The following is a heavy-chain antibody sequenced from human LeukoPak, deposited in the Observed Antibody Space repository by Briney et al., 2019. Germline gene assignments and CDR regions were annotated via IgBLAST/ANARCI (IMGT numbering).Heavy chain of an antibody. D-gene: IGHD2-2*01. CDR2: IYHSGST. CDR1: GGSISSGGYS. CDR3: ARSAIVVVPAAQDHY. J-gene: IGHJ4*02. Sequence: SETLSLTCAVSGGSISSGGYSWSWIRQPPGKGLEWIGYIYHSGSTYYNPSLKSRVTISVDRSKNQFSLKLSSVTAADTAVYYCARSAIVVVPAAQDHYWGQGTLVTVSS. V-gene: IGHV4-30-2*01.